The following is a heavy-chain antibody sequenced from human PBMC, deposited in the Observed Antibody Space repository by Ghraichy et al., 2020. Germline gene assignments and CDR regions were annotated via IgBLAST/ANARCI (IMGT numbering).Heavy chain of an antibody. CDR3: ARDEGNYGENHFDY. Sequence: GGSLRLTCAASGFTFSSYWMSWVRQAPGKGLEWVANIKQDGSEKYYVDSVKGRFTISRDNAKNSLYLQMNSLRAEDTAVYYCARDEGNYGENHFDYWGHGTLVTVSS. D-gene: IGHD4-17*01. J-gene: IGHJ4*01. CDR1: GFTFSSYW. V-gene: IGHV3-7*04. CDR2: IKQDGSEK.